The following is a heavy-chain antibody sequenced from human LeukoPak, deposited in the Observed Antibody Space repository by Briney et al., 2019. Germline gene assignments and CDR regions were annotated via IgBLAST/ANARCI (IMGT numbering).Heavy chain of an antibody. Sequence: SETLSLTCTVSGASITNYFWGWIRQPPGKGLQWIGYVYSGAYYYNPSLVSRLTVSVDTAKNQFSLGLRSVTAADTAVYYCARLRPRTNYDFSSGYYAIDYWGQGTLVTVSS. J-gene: IGHJ4*02. CDR1: GASITNYF. D-gene: IGHD3-3*01. V-gene: IGHV4-4*09. CDR2: VYSGAY. CDR3: ARLRPRTNYDFSSGYYAIDY.